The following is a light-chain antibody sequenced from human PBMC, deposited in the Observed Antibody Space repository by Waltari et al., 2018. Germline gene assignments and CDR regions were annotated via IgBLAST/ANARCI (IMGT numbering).Light chain of an antibody. CDR1: TSDVGRYDL. J-gene: IGLJ1*01. Sequence: QSALTQPASVSGPPGQSITLSCSGTTSDVGRYDLLSWYQQHPGEAPKLLICEVFKRPPDTSSRFSGAKSGSTASLTISGLQPEDEADYYCCSYAGRGTYVFGSGTKVTVL. CDR3: CSYAGRGTYV. CDR2: EVF. V-gene: IGLV2-23*02.